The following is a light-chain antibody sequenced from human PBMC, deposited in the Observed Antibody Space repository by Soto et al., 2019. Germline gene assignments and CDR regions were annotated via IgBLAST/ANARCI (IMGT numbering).Light chain of an antibody. CDR1: ESVNIY. CDR3: QQRSDWPWT. V-gene: IGKV3-11*01. Sequence: EIVLTQSPATLSLSPGERATLSCRASESVNIYLAWYQQKPGQAPRLLIYDASNRASGIPARFTGSGSGTDFNLTISTLEPEDFAVYYCQQRSDWPWTFGQGTKV. CDR2: DAS. J-gene: IGKJ1*01.